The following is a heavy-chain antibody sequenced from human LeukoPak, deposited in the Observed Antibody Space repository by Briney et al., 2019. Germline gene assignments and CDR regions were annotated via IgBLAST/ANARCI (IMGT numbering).Heavy chain of an antibody. V-gene: IGHV4-30-4*08. CDR3: ARGTGDGTDSFDY. J-gene: IGHJ4*02. CDR2: IYYSGST. D-gene: IGHD7-27*01. CDR1: GGSISSGDYY. Sequence: SETLSLTCTVSGGSISSGDYYWSWIRQPPGKGLEWIGYIYYSGSTYYNPSLKSRVTISVDTSKNQFSLKLSSVTAADTAVYYCARGTGDGTDSFDYWGQGTLVTVSS.